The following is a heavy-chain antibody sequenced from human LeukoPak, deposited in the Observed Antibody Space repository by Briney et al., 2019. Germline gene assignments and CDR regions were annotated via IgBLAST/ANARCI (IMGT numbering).Heavy chain of an antibody. D-gene: IGHD3-22*01. CDR1: GFIFSTYN. CDR2: ISSSSSTI. V-gene: IGHV3-48*01. J-gene: IGHJ4*02. CDR3: AKSRSDSAYYHFDL. Sequence: TGGSLRLSCAASGFIFSTYNMNWVRQAPGKGLEWISYISSSSSTIYYADSVKGRFTISRDNSKNTLYLQMNSLRAEDTAVYYCAKSRSDSAYYHFDLWGQGALVTVSS.